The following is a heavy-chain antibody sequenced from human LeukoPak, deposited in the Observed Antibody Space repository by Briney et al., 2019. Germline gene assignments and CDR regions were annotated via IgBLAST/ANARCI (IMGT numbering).Heavy chain of an antibody. CDR1: GGSISSSSYY. V-gene: IGHV4-39*07. Sequence: PSETLSLTCTVSGGSISSSSYYWGWIRQPPGKGLEWIGSIYSSGSTNYNPSLKSRVTISVDTSKNQFSLKLSSVTAADTAVYYCARKRSYCGGDCPNFDYWGQGTLVTVSS. D-gene: IGHD2-21*02. CDR2: IYSSGST. CDR3: ARKRSYCGGDCPNFDY. J-gene: IGHJ4*02.